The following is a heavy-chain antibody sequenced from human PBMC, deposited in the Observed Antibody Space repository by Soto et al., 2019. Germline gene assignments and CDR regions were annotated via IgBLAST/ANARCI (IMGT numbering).Heavy chain of an antibody. CDR1: GFTFSSYA. V-gene: IGHV3-30-3*01. J-gene: IGHJ6*02. Sequence: QVQLVESGGGVVQPGRSLRLSCAASGFTFSSYAMHWVRQAPGKGLEWVAVISYDGSNKYYADSVKGRFTISRDNCKITQYLQLNSLRAEDRALYYSSRAPMNTFAGLDVWGQGTTVTVSS. CDR2: ISYDGSNK. CDR3: SRAPMNTFAGLDV. D-gene: IGHD3-16*01.